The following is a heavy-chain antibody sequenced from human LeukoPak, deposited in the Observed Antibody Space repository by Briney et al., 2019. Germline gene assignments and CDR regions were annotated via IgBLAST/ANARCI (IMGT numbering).Heavy chain of an antibody. CDR1: GYTFTGYY. CDR3: ASGVGAAAGVSWFDP. Sequence: ASVKVSCKASGYTFTGYYMHWVRQAPGQGLEWMGWINPNSGGTNYAQKFQGRVTMTRDTSISTAYMELSRLRSDDTAVYYCASGVGAAAGVSWFDPWGQGTLVTVSS. D-gene: IGHD6-13*01. J-gene: IGHJ5*02. V-gene: IGHV1-2*02. CDR2: INPNSGGT.